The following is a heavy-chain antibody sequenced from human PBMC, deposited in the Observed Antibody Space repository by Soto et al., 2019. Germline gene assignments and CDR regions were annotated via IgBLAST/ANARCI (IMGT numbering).Heavy chain of an antibody. V-gene: IGHV3-48*02. D-gene: IGHD3-16*01. CDR1: GFTFSSYS. Sequence: GGSLRLSCAASGFTFSSYSMNWVRQAPGKGLEWVSYISSSSSTIYYADSVKGRFTISRDNAKNSLYLQMNSLRDEDTAVYYCATRGGVSPYDAFDIWGQGTMVTVSS. CDR2: ISSSSSTI. CDR3: ATRGGVSPYDAFDI. J-gene: IGHJ3*02.